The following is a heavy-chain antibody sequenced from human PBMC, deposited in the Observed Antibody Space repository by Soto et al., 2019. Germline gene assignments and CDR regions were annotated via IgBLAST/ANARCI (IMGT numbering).Heavy chain of an antibody. D-gene: IGHD3-3*01. CDR1: GDSISTFY. CDR2: VYYTGST. V-gene: IGHV4-59*01. J-gene: IGHJ6*02. Sequence: PSETLSLTCTVSGDSISTFYWGWMRQSPGKELEWIGYVYYTGSTNYNPSLKSRVTISVDTSKNQFSLKLSSVTAADTAVYYCARDQKLGYDFWSGYYDYYGMDVWGQGTTVTVSS. CDR3: ARDQKLGYDFWSGYYDYYGMDV.